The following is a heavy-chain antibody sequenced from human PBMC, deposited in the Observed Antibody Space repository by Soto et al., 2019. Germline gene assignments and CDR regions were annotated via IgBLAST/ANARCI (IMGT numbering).Heavy chain of an antibody. CDR1: GFTFSSYD. CDR2: IGTAGDT. D-gene: IGHD2-15*01. CDR3: ARDIVLYGMDV. V-gene: IGHV3-13*01. Sequence: GGSLRLSCAASGFTFSSYDMHWVRQATGKGLEWVSAIGTAGDTYYPGSVKGRFTISRENAKNSLYLQMNSLRAGDTAVYYCARDIVLYGMDVWGPGTTLTVSS. J-gene: IGHJ6*02.